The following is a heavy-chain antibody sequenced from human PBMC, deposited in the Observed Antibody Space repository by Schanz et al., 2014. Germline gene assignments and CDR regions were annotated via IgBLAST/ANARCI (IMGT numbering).Heavy chain of an antibody. CDR2: ISGSSRTI. CDR3: ARDHTTESYYSAGPPIDY. D-gene: IGHD1-26*01. V-gene: IGHV3-48*01. CDR1: GFTFSSYA. Sequence: EVQLLESGGGLVQPGGSLRLSCAASGFTFSSYAMSWVRQAPGKGLEWVSYISGSSRTIYYADSMKGRFTVSRDNAENALYLQMNSLRAEDTAVYYCARDHTTESYYSAGPPIDYWGQGTLLDVSS. J-gene: IGHJ4*02.